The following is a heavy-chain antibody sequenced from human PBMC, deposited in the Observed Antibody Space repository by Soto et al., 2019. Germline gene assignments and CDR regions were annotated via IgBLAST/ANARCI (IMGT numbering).Heavy chain of an antibody. V-gene: IGHV3-23*01. D-gene: IGHD1-26*01. CDR1: GFTFSSYG. Sequence: TGGSLRLSCAASGFTFSSYGMSWVRQAPGKGLEWVSAISGSGGSTYYADCVKGRFTISRDNSKNTLYLQMNSLRAEDTAVYYCAKSLSVGATTPFDYWGQGTLVTVSS. CDR2: ISGSGGST. J-gene: IGHJ4*02. CDR3: AKSLSVGATTPFDY.